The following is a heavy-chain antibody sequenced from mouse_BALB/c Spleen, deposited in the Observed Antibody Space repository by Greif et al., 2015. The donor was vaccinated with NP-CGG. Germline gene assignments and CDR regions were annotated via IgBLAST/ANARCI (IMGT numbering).Heavy chain of an antibody. CDR1: GYTFSSYW. CDR2: ILPGSGST. CDR3: ARLLRSWFAY. J-gene: IGHJ3*01. V-gene: IGHV1-9*01. Sequence: QVQLKQSGAELMKPGASVKISCKATGYTFSSYWIEWVKQRPGHGLEWIGEILPGSGSTNYNEKFKGKATFTADTSSNTAYMQLGSLTSEDSAVYYCARLLRSWFAYWGQGTLVTVSA. D-gene: IGHD1-1*01.